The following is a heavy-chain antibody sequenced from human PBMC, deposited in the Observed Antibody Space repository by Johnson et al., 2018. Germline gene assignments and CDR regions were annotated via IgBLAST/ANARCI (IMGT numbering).Heavy chain of an antibody. CDR2: IWYDGSKK. CDR1: GFNFSNYV. V-gene: IGHV3-33*01. J-gene: IGHJ6*04. Sequence: QVQLVQSGGGVVQPGRSLRLSCAASGFNFSNYVMHWVRQAPGKGLEWMAIIWYDGSKKFYEGSVKGRFTISRDNSKNTLYTQINSLSAEDTAVYYSARDKPDMVSETNHYYYGMDVWGKGTTVTVSS. D-gene: IGHD1-14*01. CDR3: ARDKPDMVSETNHYYYGMDV.